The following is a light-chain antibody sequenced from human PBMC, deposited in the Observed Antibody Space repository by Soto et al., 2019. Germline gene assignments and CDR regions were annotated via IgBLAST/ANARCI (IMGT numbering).Light chain of an antibody. J-gene: IGLJ2*01. CDR2: EVH. V-gene: IGLV2-14*01. CDR1: SSDVGGYNY. Sequence: QSVLTQPASVSGSPGQSITISCTGTSSDVGGYNYVSWYQHHPGKAPKLMLYEVHNRPSGVSNRFSGSKSGNTASLTISGLQAEDEADYYCNSYTSSSTLVFGGGTQLTVL. CDR3: NSYTSSSTLV.